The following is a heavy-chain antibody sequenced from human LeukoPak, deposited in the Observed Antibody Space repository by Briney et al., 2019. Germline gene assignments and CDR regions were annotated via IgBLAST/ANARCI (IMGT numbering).Heavy chain of an antibody. CDR1: GFTFSSYA. D-gene: IGHD4-17*01. V-gene: IGHV3-23*01. Sequence: GGSLRLSCVASGFTFSSYAMSWIRKTPGKGLEWVSVISNSAGNVYYADSVKGRFTISRDNSKNTLYLQMNSLRAEDTAVYYCAKDLHVRSSSTVTTGGVDSWGQGTLVTVSS. J-gene: IGHJ4*02. CDR3: AKDLHVRSSSTVTTGGVDS. CDR2: ISNSAGNV.